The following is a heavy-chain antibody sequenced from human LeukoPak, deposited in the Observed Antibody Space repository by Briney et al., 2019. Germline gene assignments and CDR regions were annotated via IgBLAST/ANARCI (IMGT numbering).Heavy chain of an antibody. CDR2: INSDGGST. J-gene: IGHJ4*02. CDR1: GFTFSSYW. CDR3: ARRIQGMAPYYFDY. D-gene: IGHD5-24*01. Sequence: GGPLRLSCTASGFTFSSYWMHWVRQDPGKGLVWVSRINSDGGSTSYADSVKGRFTISRDNAKNTLYLQMNSLRAEDTAVYYCARRIQGMAPYYFDYWGQGTLVTDSS. V-gene: IGHV3-74*01.